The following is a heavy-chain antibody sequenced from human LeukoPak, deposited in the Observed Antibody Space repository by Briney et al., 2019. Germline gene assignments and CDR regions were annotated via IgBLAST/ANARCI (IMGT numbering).Heavy chain of an antibody. D-gene: IGHD3-10*01. CDR1: GGSISSYY. J-gene: IGHJ4*02. Sequence: SETLSLTCTVSGGSISSYYWSWIRQPPGKGLEWIGYIYYSGSTNYNPSLKSRVTLSIDTSKNQFSLKLSSVTAADTAVYYCASLTMVRGVRGGNYWGQGTLVTVSS. CDR2: IYYSGST. CDR3: ASLTMVRGVRGGNY. V-gene: IGHV4-59*01.